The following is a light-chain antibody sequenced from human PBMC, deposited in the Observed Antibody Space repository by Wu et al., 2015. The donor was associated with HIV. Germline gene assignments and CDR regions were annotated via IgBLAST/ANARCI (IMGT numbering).Light chain of an antibody. CDR2: DAI. V-gene: IGKV3-11*01. Sequence: EIVLTQSPGTLSLSPGERAILSCRSSQSISSYLAWYQQRPGQAPRLVIYDAINRATGIPARFSGSGSGTDLTLTISSLEPEDFAVYYCQQRSNWPTFGQGTKVEI. CDR3: QQRSNWPT. J-gene: IGKJ1*01. CDR1: QSISSY.